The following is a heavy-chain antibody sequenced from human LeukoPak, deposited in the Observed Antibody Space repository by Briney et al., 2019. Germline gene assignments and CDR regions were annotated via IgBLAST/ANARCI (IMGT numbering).Heavy chain of an antibody. V-gene: IGHV3-21*01. J-gene: IGHJ4*02. CDR3: ARVGGLTVTKGVHDY. CDR1: GFTFSSYS. Sequence: GGSLRLSCAASGFTFSSYSMNWVRQAPGKGLEWVSSISSSSSYIYYADSVKGRFTISRDNAKNSLYLQMNSLRAEDTAVYYCARVGGLTVTKGVHDYWGQGTLVTVSS. D-gene: IGHD4-17*01. CDR2: ISSSSSYI.